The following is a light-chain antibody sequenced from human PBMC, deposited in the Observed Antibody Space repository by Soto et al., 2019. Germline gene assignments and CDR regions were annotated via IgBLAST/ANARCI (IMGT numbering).Light chain of an antibody. V-gene: IGKV1-5*01. CDR2: DAF. CDR1: QHISSW. CDR3: QQYNDYSWT. Sequence: DIPMTQSPPTLSASVGDGVTITCRASQHISSWLAWYQQKPGKAPKLLIYDAFSLESGVPSRFSGSGSGTEFTLTISSLQPDDFATYYCQQYNDYSWTFGQGTKVEIK. J-gene: IGKJ1*01.